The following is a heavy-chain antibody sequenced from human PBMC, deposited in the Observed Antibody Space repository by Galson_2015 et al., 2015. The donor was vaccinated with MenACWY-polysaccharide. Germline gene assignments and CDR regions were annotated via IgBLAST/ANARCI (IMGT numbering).Heavy chain of an antibody. CDR2: ITVSGDNT. D-gene: IGHD6-13*01. J-gene: IGHJ4*02. CDR1: GFTFTNYA. Sequence: SLRLSCAASGFTFTNYAMSWVRQTPGEGLEWVSAITVSGDNTYYADSVKGRLATSRDNSKNTLSLQMNSLRTEDTAVYYCAKGLRGPAAGTDYFDYWGQGTLVTVSS. V-gene: IGHV3-23*01. CDR3: AKGLRGPAAGTDYFDY.